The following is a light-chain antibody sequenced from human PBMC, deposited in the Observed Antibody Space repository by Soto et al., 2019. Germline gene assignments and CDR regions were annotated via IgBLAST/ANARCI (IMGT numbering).Light chain of an antibody. V-gene: IGKV3-15*01. Sequence: EIVITQSPATLSVSPGERATLPCRASQSISTNLAWYQQRPGQAPRLLIYGASPRANGISVRFSGSGSGTGLTLTISSLQSEDFAVYYCQHYDNWPTRTFGQGTKVDIK. CDR3: QHYDNWPTRT. CDR1: QSISTN. CDR2: GAS. J-gene: IGKJ1*01.